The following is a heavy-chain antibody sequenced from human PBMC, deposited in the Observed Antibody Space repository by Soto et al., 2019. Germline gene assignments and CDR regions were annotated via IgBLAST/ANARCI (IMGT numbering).Heavy chain of an antibody. CDR1: GGSISSSSYY. CDR2: IYHSGST. CDR3: ARGEHGVRINMVRGLGLRHYYFDY. D-gene: IGHD3-10*01. J-gene: IGHJ4*02. V-gene: IGHV4-39*01. Sequence: SETLSLTCTVSGGSISSSSYYWGWIRQPPGKGLEWIGSIYHSGSTNYNPSLKSRVTISVDTSKNQFSLKLSSVTAADTAVYYCARGEHGVRINMVRGLGLRHYYFDYWGQGTLVNVSS.